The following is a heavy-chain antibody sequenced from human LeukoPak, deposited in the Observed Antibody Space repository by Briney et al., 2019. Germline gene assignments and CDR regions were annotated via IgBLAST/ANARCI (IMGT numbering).Heavy chain of an antibody. CDR1: GFTFSSYA. J-gene: IGHJ4*02. V-gene: IGHV3-23*01. D-gene: IGHD3-10*01. CDR3: AKVGYYSGSRSYARGYFDS. Sequence: GGSLRLSCAASGFTFSSYAMSWVRQAPGKGLEWVSAISGSGGSTYYADSVKGRFTISRDNSKNTLYLQMNSLRAEDTAVYYCAKVGYYSGSRSYARGYFDSWGLGTLVTVSS. CDR2: ISGSGGST.